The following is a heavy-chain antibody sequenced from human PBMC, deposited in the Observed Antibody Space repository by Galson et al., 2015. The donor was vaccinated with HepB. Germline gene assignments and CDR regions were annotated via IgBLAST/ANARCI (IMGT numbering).Heavy chain of an antibody. CDR3: AATIQAACPYYGMDV. Sequence: SVKVSCKASGFTFTTSAVQWVRQARGQRLEWIGWIVVGSDNTNYAQKFQERVTITRDMSTSTAYMELSSLRSEDTAVYYCAATIQAACPYYGMDVWGQGTPVTVSS. J-gene: IGHJ6*02. D-gene: IGHD6-6*01. CDR2: IVVGSDNT. CDR1: GFTFTTSA. V-gene: IGHV1-58*01.